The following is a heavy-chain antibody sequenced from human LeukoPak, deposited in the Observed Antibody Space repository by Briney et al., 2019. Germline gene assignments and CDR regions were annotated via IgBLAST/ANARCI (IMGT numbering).Heavy chain of an antibody. Sequence: GGSLRLSCAASGFTLSSYGMHWVRQAPGKGLEWVAFIRYDGSNKYYADSVKGRFTISRDNPKNTLYLQMNSLRAEDTAVYYCAKDRYYGSGSPPAAWGQGTMVTVSS. J-gene: IGHJ3*01. CDR2: IRYDGSNK. CDR3: AKDRYYGSGSPPAA. D-gene: IGHD3-10*01. CDR1: GFTLSSYG. V-gene: IGHV3-30*02.